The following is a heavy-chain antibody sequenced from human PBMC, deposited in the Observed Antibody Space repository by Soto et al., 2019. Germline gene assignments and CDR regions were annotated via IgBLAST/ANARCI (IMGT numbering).Heavy chain of an antibody. CDR3: ARGLPYYYGSGSRIDAFDI. CDR1: GGSFSGYY. D-gene: IGHD3-10*01. Sequence: SETLSLTCAVYGGSFSGYYWSWIRQPPGKGLEWIGEINHSGSTNYNPSLKSRVTISVDTSKNQFSLKLSSVTAADTAVYYCARGLPYYYGSGSRIDAFDIWGQGTMVTVSS. V-gene: IGHV4-34*01. CDR2: INHSGST. J-gene: IGHJ3*02.